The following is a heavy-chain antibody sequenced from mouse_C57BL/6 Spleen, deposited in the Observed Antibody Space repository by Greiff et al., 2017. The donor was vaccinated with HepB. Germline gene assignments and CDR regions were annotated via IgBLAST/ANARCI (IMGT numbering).Heavy chain of an antibody. V-gene: IGHV2-2*01. CDR2: IWSGGST. D-gene: IGHD2-1*01. CDR3: ARNWIYYGNYGYFDV. CDR1: GFSLTSYG. J-gene: IGHJ1*03. Sequence: VQLQESGPGLVQPSQSLSITCTVSGFSLTSYGVHWVRQSPGKGLEWLGVIWSGGSTDYNAAFISRLSISKDNSKSQVFFKMNSLQADDTAIYYCARNWIYYGNYGYFDVWGTGTTVTVSS.